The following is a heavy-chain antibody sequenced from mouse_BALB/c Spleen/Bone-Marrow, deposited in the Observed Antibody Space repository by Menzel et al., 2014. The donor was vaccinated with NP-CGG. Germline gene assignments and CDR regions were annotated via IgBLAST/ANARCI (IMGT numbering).Heavy chain of an antibody. CDR1: GFNIKDTY. V-gene: IGHV14-3*02. CDR2: IDPANGYT. CDR3: ASKKNYYAMDY. Sequence: EVKLVESGAELVKPGASVKLSCTASGFNIKDTYMHWVKQRPEQGLEWIGRIDPANGYTNYAPKFQGKATITADTSSNTAYLQLSSLTSEDTAVHYCASKKNYYAMDYWGQGTSVTVSS. J-gene: IGHJ4*01.